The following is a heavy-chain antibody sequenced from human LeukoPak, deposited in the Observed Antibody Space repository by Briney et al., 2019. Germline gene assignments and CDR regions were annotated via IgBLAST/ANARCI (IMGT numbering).Heavy chain of an antibody. V-gene: IGHV3-30-3*01. Sequence: PGRSLRLSCVASGFTFDTYAIHWVRPAPGTGLEWVTVISYDGSDKYYADSVKGRFTISRDNSKNTLYLQMNSLRVEDTAVYFCAKDEYSRSGGYFDYWGQGTLVTVSS. CDR3: AKDEYSRSGGYFDY. D-gene: IGHD6-6*01. J-gene: IGHJ4*02. CDR2: ISYDGSDK. CDR1: GFTFDTYA.